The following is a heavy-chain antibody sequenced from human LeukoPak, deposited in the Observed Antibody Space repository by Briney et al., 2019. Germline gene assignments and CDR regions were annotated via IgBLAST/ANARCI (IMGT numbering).Heavy chain of an antibody. V-gene: IGHV4-34*01. J-gene: IGHJ4*02. CDR2: IHNSGTT. Sequence: SKTLSLTCAVSGGPFSGYFWSWIRQSSGKGLEWIGEIHNSGTTNYNPSLNSRVTISEDTSKNQFYLNLSSVIAADTAVYYCARRYYYNLGSFPFDFWGQGTLVTVSS. CDR3: ARRYYYNLGSFPFDF. CDR1: GGPFSGYF. D-gene: IGHD3-10*01.